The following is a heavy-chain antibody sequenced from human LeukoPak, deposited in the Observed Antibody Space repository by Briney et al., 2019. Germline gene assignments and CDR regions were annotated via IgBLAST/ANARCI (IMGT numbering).Heavy chain of an antibody. CDR3: ARAYGGYSSSPYNWFDP. CDR2: IYYSGST. Sequence: ASETLSLTCTVSGGSISSYHWSWIRQSPGKGLEWIGYIYYSGSTNYNPSLKSRVTISLDTSKNQFSLKLISVTAADTAVYYCARAYGGYSSSPYNWFDPWGQGTLVTVSS. V-gene: IGHV4-59*01. CDR1: GGSISSYH. J-gene: IGHJ5*02. D-gene: IGHD6-6*01.